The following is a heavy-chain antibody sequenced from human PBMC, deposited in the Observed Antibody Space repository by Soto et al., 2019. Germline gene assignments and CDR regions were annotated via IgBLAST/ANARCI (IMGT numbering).Heavy chain of an antibody. CDR3: ARGGWAFAP. J-gene: IGHJ5*02. Sequence: QVQLVQSGAEVKKPGASVKVSCKASGYTFTSYGISWVRQAPGQGLEWMGWISAYNGNTNSAQKLQGRVTMTTDTSTRTAYLEPRRLRSDDTAVYSSARGGWAFAPWGQGTLVSVSS. CDR1: GYTFTSYG. D-gene: IGHD1-26*01. CDR2: ISAYNGNT. V-gene: IGHV1-18*01.